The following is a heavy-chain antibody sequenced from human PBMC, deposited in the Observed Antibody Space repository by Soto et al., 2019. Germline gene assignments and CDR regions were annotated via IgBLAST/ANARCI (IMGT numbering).Heavy chain of an antibody. CDR2: INHSGST. CDR3: ARGFDGNVDIVVVTDAIRGWFEP. V-gene: IGHV4-34*01. J-gene: IGHJ5*02. D-gene: IGHD2-2*02. CDR1: GGSFSGYY. Sequence: LSLTCAVYGGSFSGYYWSWIRQPPGKGLEWIGEINHSGSTNYNPSLKSRVTISVDTSKNQFSLKLSSVTAADTAVYYCARGFDGNVDIVVVTDAIRGWFEPWGQGTLVTVSS.